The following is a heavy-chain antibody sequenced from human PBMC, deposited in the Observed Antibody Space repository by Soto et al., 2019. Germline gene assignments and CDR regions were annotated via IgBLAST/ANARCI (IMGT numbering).Heavy chain of an antibody. CDR3: ARGFNWLDY. Sequence: EVQVVESGGGLIQPGGSLRLSCAATGFTVSSNDMTWVRQAPGKGLEWVSVIYSGGTTNYVDSVKGRFTISRDNSKNTLYLQMNSLIAEDTAVYYCARGFNWLDYWGQGTLVTVSS. CDR2: IYSGGTT. CDR1: GFTVSSND. V-gene: IGHV3-53*01. D-gene: IGHD1-20*01. J-gene: IGHJ4*02.